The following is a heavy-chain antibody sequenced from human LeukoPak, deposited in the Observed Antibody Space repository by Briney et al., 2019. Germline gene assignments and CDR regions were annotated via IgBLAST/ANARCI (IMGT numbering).Heavy chain of an antibody. J-gene: IGHJ4*02. V-gene: IGHV4-30-4*01. D-gene: IGHD3-10*01. CDR1: GGSISSGDYY. CDR3: ARGIVVRGVIISRYYFDY. CDR2: IYYSGST. Sequence: SETLSLTCTVSGGSISSGDYYWSWIRQPPGKGLEWIGYIYYSGSTYYNPSLKSRVTISVDTSKNQFSLKLSSVTAADTAVYYCARGIVVRGVIISRYYFDYWGQGTLVTVSS.